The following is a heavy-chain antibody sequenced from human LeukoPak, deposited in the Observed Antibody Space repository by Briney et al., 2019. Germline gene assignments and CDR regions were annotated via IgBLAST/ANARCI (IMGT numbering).Heavy chain of an antibody. CDR3: ARVQSRLSWFDP. Sequence: SETLSLTCTVSGDSISSSPYYWGWIRQPPGTGLEWIGSIYYSGSTHYNPSLKSRVTISVDTSKNQFSLKLSSVTAADTAVYYCARVQSRLSWFDPWGQGTLVTVSS. J-gene: IGHJ5*02. CDR2: IYYSGST. V-gene: IGHV4-39*01. CDR1: GDSISSSPYY.